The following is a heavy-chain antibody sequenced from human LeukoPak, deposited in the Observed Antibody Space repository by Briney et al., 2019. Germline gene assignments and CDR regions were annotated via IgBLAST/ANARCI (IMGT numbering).Heavy chain of an antibody. CDR1: GVSISSYY. CDR3: ASAVDLYNWFDP. Sequence: TSETLSLTCTVSGVSISSYYWSWIRQPPGKGLEWIGYIYYSGSTNYNPSLKSRVTMSVDTSKNQFSLKLSSVTAADTAVYYCASAVDLYNWFDPWGQGTLVTVSS. V-gene: IGHV4-59*12. J-gene: IGHJ5*02. CDR2: IYYSGST. D-gene: IGHD2-15*01.